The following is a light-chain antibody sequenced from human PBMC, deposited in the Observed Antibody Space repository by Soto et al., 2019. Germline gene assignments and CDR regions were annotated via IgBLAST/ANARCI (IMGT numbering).Light chain of an antibody. CDR1: SSNIGAGYD. J-gene: IGLJ1*01. Sequence: QSVLTQPPSVSGAPGQRVTISCTGSSSNIGAGYDVHWYQQLPGTAPKLPIYANSNRPSGVPYRFSGSKSGTSASLAITGLQAEDEADYYCQSYDSSLSGDVFGSGTKLTVL. V-gene: IGLV1-40*01. CDR3: QSYDSSLSGDV. CDR2: ANS.